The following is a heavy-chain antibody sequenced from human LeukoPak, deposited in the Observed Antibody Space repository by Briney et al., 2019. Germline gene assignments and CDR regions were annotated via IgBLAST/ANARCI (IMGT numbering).Heavy chain of an antibody. D-gene: IGHD6-19*01. CDR1: GFTFSSYG. CDR2: IWYDGSNK. Sequence: PGGSLRLSCAASGFTFSSYGMHWVRQAPGKGLEWVAVIWYDGSNKYYAASVKGRFTISRDNSKNTLYLQMNSLRAEDTAVYYCAKEMKVQWLSTYYFDYWGQGTLVTVSS. J-gene: IGHJ4*02. V-gene: IGHV3-33*06. CDR3: AKEMKVQWLSTYYFDY.